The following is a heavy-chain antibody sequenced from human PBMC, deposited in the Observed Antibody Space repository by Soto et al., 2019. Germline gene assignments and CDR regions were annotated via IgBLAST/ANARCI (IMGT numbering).Heavy chain of an antibody. D-gene: IGHD3-22*01. CDR3: AREEYYYDSSGYYYFDY. J-gene: IGHJ4*02. CDR1: GFTFSSYA. V-gene: IGHV3-30-3*01. Sequence: GSLRLSCAASGFTFSSYAMHWVRQAPGKGLEWVAVISYDGSNKYYADSVKGRFTISRDNSKNTLYLQMNSLRAEDTAVYYCAREEYYYDSSGYYYFDYWGQGTLVTVSS. CDR2: ISYDGSNK.